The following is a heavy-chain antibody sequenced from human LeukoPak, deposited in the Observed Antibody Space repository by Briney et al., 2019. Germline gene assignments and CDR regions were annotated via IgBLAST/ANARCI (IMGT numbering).Heavy chain of an antibody. D-gene: IGHD3-22*01. V-gene: IGHV4-61*01. CDR3: ARVEGYYYDSSGYPSTEYFQH. J-gene: IGHJ1*01. CDR2: IYYSGST. Sequence: SETLSLTCTVSGYSISSGYYWSWIRQPPGKGLERIGYIYYSGSTNYNPSLKSRVTISVDTSKNQFSLKLSSVTAADTAVYYCARVEGYYYDSSGYPSTEYFQHWGQGTLVTVSS. CDR1: GYSISSGYY.